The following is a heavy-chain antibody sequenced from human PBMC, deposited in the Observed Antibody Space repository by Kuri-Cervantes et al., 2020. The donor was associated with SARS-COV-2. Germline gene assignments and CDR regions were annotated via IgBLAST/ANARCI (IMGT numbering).Heavy chain of an antibody. J-gene: IGHJ5*02. D-gene: IGHD6-13*01. CDR1: GGSFSGYY. CDR2: INHSGST. CDR3: ARGEAAAGVWFDP. V-gene: IGHV4-34*01. Sequence: ESLKISCGVSGGSFSGYYWGWIRQPPGKGLEWIGEINHSGSTNYNPSLKSRVTISVDTSKNQFSLKLSSVTAADTAVYYCARGEAAAGVWFDPWGQGTLVTVSS.